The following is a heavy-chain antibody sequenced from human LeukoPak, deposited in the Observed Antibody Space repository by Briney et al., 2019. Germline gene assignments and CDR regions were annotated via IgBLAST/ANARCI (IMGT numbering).Heavy chain of an antibody. Sequence: SETLSLTCTVSGGSISSGGYYWSWIRQPPGKGLEWIGYIYHSGSTYYNPSLKSRVTISVDRSKNQFSLKLSSVTAADTAVYYCARVPREGFSGSYHDYWGQGTLVTVSS. D-gene: IGHD1-26*01. CDR1: GGSISSGGYY. V-gene: IGHV4-30-2*01. J-gene: IGHJ4*02. CDR3: ARVPREGFSGSYHDY. CDR2: IYHSGST.